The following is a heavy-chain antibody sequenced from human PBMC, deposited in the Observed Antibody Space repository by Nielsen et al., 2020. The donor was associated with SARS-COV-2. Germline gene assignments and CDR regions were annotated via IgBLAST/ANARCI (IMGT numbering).Heavy chain of an antibody. CDR1: GYTLTELS. Sequence: ASVQVSCKVSGYTLTELSMHWVRQAPGKGLEWMGGFDPDDGETIYAQKFPGRVTMTEDTSTDTAYMELSSLRSEDTAVYYCATGPGDCSGGSCLNWFDPWGQGTLVTVSS. CDR3: ATGPGDCSGGSCLNWFDP. CDR2: FDPDDGET. V-gene: IGHV1-24*01. D-gene: IGHD2-15*01. J-gene: IGHJ5*02.